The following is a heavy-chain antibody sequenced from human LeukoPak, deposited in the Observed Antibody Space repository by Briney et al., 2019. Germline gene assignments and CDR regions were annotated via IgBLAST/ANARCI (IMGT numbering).Heavy chain of an antibody. J-gene: IGHJ4*02. V-gene: IGHV1-18*01. CDR1: GYTFTSYG. D-gene: IGHD3-10*01. Sequence: WASVKVSCKASGYTFTSYGISWVRQAPGQGLEWIGWISAYNGNANYAQKLQGRVTMTTDTSTSTAYMELRSLRSDDTAVYYCARVGPYGSGSYYKMGFDYWGQGTLVTVSS. CDR2: ISAYNGNA. CDR3: ARVGPYGSGSYYKMGFDY.